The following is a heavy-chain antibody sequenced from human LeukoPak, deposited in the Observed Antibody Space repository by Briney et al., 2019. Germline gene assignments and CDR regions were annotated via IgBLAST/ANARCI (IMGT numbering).Heavy chain of an antibody. Sequence: PSETLSLTCGVSGYSIGSGYFWAWIRQPPGKGLEWIGSMSYDGSTQYNPSLQSRVTISGDTSKNKFSLKLSSLTAADTAVYHCARASIAGVGNETPPYWFDSWGQGTLVTVSS. CDR3: ARASIAGVGNETPPYWFDS. D-gene: IGHD6-6*01. J-gene: IGHJ5*01. CDR2: MSYDGST. V-gene: IGHV4-38-2*01. CDR1: GYSIGSGYF.